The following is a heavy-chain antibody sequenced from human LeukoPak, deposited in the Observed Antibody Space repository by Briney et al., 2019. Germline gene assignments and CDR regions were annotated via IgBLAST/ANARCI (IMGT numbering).Heavy chain of an antibody. Sequence: PGGSLRLSCATSGFTFRNYGVHWVRQATGKGLEWVSFIWSDGNNRFYADSVKGRFTISRDNSKNMLYLQMDSLRPEDTAVYYCAKDPGASVSGFHMDVWGKGTTVIVSS. CDR1: GFTFRNYG. CDR2: IWSDGNNR. V-gene: IGHV3-30*02. D-gene: IGHD2-8*02. CDR3: AKDPGASVSGFHMDV. J-gene: IGHJ6*03.